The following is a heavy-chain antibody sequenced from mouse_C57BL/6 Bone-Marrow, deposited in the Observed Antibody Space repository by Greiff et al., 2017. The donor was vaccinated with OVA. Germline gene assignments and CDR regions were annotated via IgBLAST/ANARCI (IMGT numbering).Heavy chain of an antibody. D-gene: IGHD2-5*01. V-gene: IGHV1-18*01. CDR1: GYTFTDYN. J-gene: IGHJ3*01. CDR2: INPNNGGT. Sequence: VQLQQSGPELVKPGASVKIPCKASGYTFTDYNMDWVKQSHGKSLEWIGDINPNNGGTIYNQKFKGKATLTVDKSSSTAYMELRSLTSEDTAVYYCARAREDDNYYSNYDWFAYWGQGTLVTVSA. CDR3: ARAREDDNYYSNYDWFAY.